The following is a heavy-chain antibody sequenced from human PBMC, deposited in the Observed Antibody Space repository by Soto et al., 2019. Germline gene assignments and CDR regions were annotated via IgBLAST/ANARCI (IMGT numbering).Heavy chain of an antibody. CDR2: ISADGSDK. CDR3: ARDRSLYSGYAKSFDY. D-gene: IGHD5-12*01. Sequence: PGGSLRLSCAASGFTFSDSAMHWVRQTPGKGLEWVALISADGSDKYHADSVKGRFTVSRDNSKNTLFLQMNSLSAEDTAVYYCARDRSLYSGYAKSFDYWGQGTLVTVSS. V-gene: IGHV3-30-3*01. J-gene: IGHJ4*02. CDR1: GFTFSDSA.